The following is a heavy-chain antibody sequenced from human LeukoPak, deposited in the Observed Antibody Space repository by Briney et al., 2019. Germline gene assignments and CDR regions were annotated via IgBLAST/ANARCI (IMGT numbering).Heavy chain of an antibody. CDR3: ARGPFGADLESLNDFHYHGLNV. D-gene: IGHD3-3*01. Sequence: NPSETLSLTCDVSGASIRTGAYSWTWIRQPPGKGLEWIGFIHHSGNTDHNPSLRSRVSMSVDRSRNQFSLRLTSVTAADTAVYYCARGPFGADLESLNDFHYHGLNVWGQGTTVTVSS. CDR2: IHHSGNT. J-gene: IGHJ6*02. V-gene: IGHV4-30-2*01. CDR1: GASIRTGAYS.